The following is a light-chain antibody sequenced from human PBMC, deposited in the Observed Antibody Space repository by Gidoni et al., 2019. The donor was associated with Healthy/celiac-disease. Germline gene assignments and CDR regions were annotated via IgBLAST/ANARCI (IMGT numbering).Light chain of an antibody. CDR2: DAS. Sequence: DIQMTQSPSSLSASVGDRVTITCQASQDISNYLNWYQQKPGKAPKLLIYDASNLETWVPSRFSGSGSGTDFTFTISSLQPEDIATYYCQQYDAFGGGTKVEIK. J-gene: IGKJ4*01. CDR3: QQYDA. V-gene: IGKV1-33*01. CDR1: QDISNY.